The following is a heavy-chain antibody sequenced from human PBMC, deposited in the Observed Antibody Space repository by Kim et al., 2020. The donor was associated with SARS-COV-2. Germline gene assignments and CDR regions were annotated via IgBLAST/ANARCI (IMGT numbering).Heavy chain of an antibody. Sequence: ASVKVSCKTSGYTFSSFGISWVRRAPGQGLEWLGWISVYNGNTKYAQKVQGRVTVTTDTFTSTAYMELRSLRYDDTAVYYCVRDNPAAIYGMDVWGQGTT. CDR1: GYTFSSFG. CDR2: ISVYNGNT. D-gene: IGHD2-2*01. J-gene: IGHJ6*02. V-gene: IGHV1-18*01. CDR3: VRDNPAAIYGMDV.